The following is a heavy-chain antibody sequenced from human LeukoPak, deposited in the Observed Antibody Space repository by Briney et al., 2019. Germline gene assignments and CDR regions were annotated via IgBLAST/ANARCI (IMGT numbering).Heavy chain of an antibody. D-gene: IGHD4-17*01. J-gene: IGHJ4*02. CDR3: ARRGFYGAVV. CDR2: INHSGST. Sequence: PSETLSLTCAVYGGSFSGYYWSWIRQPPGKGLEWIGEINHSGSTNYNPSLKSRVTISVDTSKNQFSLKLSSVTAADTAVYYCARRGFYGAVVWGQGTLVTVSS. V-gene: IGHV4-34*01. CDR1: GGSFSGYY.